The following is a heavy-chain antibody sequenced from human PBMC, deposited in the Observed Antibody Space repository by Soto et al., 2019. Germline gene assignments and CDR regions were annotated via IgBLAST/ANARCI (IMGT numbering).Heavy chain of an antibody. CDR2: ISYDCSNK. CDR1: GFTFSSYG. Sequence: GGSLRLSCAASGFTFSSYGMHWVRQAPGKGLEWVAVISYDCSNKYYADSVKSRFTISRDNSKNTLYLQMNSLRAEDTAVYYCAKDLGYDFWIVGMDYYYGMDVWGQGTTVTVSS. D-gene: IGHD3-3*01. J-gene: IGHJ6*02. CDR3: AKDLGYDFWIVGMDYYYGMDV. V-gene: IGHV3-30*18.